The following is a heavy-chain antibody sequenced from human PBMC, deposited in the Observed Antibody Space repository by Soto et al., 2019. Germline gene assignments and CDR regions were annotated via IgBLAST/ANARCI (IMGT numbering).Heavy chain of an antibody. CDR2: IYYSGST. CDR1: GGSISSGDYY. CDR3: ATTRGKLGPFGL. J-gene: IGHJ4*02. V-gene: IGHV4-30-4*01. D-gene: IGHD3-3*01. Sequence: SETLSLTCTVSGGSISSGDYYWSWIRQPPGKGLEWIGYIYYSGSTYYNPSLKSRLTISIDTSENQFSLKLSSVTAADTAFYYCATTRGKLGPFGLWGLGTLVTVS.